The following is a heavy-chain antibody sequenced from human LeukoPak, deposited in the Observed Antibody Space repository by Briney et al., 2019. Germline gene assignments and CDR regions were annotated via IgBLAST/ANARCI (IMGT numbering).Heavy chain of an antibody. D-gene: IGHD3-10*01. V-gene: IGHV4-34*01. CDR2: INHSGST. CDR3: ARAPKVWFGALLHLDY. CDR1: GGSFSGYY. J-gene: IGHJ4*02. Sequence: SETLSLTCAVYGGSFSGYYWSWIRQPPGKGLEWIGEINHSGSTNYNPSLKSRVTISVDTSKNQFSLKLSSVTAADTAVYYCARAPKVWFGALLHLDYWGQGTLVTVST.